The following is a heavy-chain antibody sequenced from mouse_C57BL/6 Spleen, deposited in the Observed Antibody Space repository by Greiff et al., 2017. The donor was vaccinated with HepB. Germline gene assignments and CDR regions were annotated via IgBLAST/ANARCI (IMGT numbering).Heavy chain of an antibody. CDR1: GYTFTSYW. Sequence: QVQLQQPGAELVKPGASVKMSCKASGYTFTSYWLTWVKQRPGQGLEWIGDIYPGSGSTNYNEKFKSKATLTVDTSSSTAYMQLSSLTSEDSAVYYCARSGGYYEGYAYWGQGTLVTVSA. V-gene: IGHV1-55*01. CDR2: IYPGSGST. D-gene: IGHD2-3*01. J-gene: IGHJ3*01. CDR3: ARSGGYYEGYAY.